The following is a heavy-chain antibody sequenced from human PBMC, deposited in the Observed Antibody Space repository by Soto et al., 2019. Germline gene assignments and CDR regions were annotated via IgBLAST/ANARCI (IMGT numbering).Heavy chain of an antibody. CDR3: ASRRRAAAGPFDP. CDR2: IYHSGST. Sequence: QVQLQESGPGLVKPSGTLSLTCAVSGGSISSSNWWSWVRQPPGKGLEWIGEIYHSGSTNYNPSLKSRLXXAXNXFRNHFSLKLSSVTAADTAVYYCASRRRAAAGPFDPWGQGTLVTVSS. V-gene: IGHV4-4*02. J-gene: IGHJ5*02. CDR1: GGSISSSNW. D-gene: IGHD6-13*01.